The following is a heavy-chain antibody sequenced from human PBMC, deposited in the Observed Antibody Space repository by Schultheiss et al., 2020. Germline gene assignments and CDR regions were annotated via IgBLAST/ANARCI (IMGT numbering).Heavy chain of an antibody. D-gene: IGHD3-16*02. CDR1: GGSISSSSYY. V-gene: IGHV4-39*01. CDR3: ARGGHDYVWGSYRYRGGFLDY. J-gene: IGHJ4*02. CDR2: IYYSGST. Sequence: SETLSLTCTVSGGSISSSSYYWGWIRQPPGKGLEWIGSIYYSGSTYYNPSLKSRVTISVDTSKNQFSLKLSSVTAADTAVYYCARGGHDYVWGSYRYRGGFLDYWGQGNLVTVSS.